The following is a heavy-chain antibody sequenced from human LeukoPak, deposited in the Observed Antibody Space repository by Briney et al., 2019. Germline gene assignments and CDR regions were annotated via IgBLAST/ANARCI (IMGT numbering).Heavy chain of an antibody. CDR2: ISGSGGST. CDR1: GFTFDDYA. J-gene: IGHJ4*02. CDR3: ARGYCTNGVCPFDY. V-gene: IGHV3-23*01. Sequence: GGSLRLSCAASGFTFDDYAMHWVRQAPGKGLEWVSGISGSGGSTYYADSVKGRFTISRDNSKNTLYLQMNSLRAEDTAVYYCARGYCTNGVCPFDYWGQGTLATVSS. D-gene: IGHD2-8*01.